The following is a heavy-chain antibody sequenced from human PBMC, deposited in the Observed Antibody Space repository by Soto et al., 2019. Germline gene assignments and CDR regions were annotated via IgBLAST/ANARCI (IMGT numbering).Heavy chain of an antibody. D-gene: IGHD2-2*01. CDR3: ARSPGAVPAAMYYYYGLDV. J-gene: IGHJ6*02. CDR2: IIPILGIA. V-gene: IGHV1-69*02. Sequence: QVQLVQSGAEVKKPGSSVMVSCTASGGTFSSYTISWVRQAPGQGLEWMGRIIPILGIANYAQKFQGRVTINSDKSTSAAYMEKSSLRSEDTAVYYCARSPGAVPAAMYYYYGLDVWVQGTTVTVSS. CDR1: GGTFSSYT.